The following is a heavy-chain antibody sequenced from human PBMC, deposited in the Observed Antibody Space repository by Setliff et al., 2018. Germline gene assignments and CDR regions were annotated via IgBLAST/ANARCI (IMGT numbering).Heavy chain of an antibody. CDR1: GFSLSTYDVIYG. CDR3: ARGVNHAFDI. D-gene: IGHD3-10*01. CDR2: INIGSSAI. V-gene: IGHV3-48*01. J-gene: IGHJ3*02. Sequence: GSLRLSCAASGFSLSTYDVIYGMNWVRRTPGKGLEWISFINIGSSAIYYADSVKGRFTISRDNAKNSLYLQMNNLRVDDTAMYYCARGVNHAFDIWGQGTMVTVSS.